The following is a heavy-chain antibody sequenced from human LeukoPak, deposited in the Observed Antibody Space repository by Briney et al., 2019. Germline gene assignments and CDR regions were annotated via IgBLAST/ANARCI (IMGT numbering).Heavy chain of an antibody. D-gene: IGHD6-19*01. Sequence: ASVKVSCKASGYTFTGYYMHWVRQAPGQGLEWMGWINPNSGGTNYAQKFQGWVTMTRDTSISTAYMELSRLRSDDTAVYYCARGFSSGWYDYFDYWGQGTLVTVSS. CDR2: INPNSGGT. CDR1: GYTFTGYY. V-gene: IGHV1-2*04. CDR3: ARGFSSGWYDYFDY. J-gene: IGHJ4*02.